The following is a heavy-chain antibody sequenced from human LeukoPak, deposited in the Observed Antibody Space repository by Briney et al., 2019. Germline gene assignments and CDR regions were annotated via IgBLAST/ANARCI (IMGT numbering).Heavy chain of an antibody. CDR1: GFTFSSYG. CDR2: ISGSDGST. CDR3: AKDSAKKYDDY. D-gene: IGHD2/OR15-2a*01. J-gene: IGHJ4*02. Sequence: PGGSLRLSCAASGFTFSSYGMRWVRQAPGKGLEWVSGISGSDGSTYYADSVKGRFTISRENSKNTLYLQMNSLRAEDTAVYYCAKDSAKKYDDYWGQGTLVTVSS. V-gene: IGHV3-23*01.